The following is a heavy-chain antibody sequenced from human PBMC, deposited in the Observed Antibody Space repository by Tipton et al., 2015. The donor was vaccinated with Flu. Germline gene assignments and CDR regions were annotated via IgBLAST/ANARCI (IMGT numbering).Heavy chain of an antibody. D-gene: IGHD2-21*01. CDR3: ASSVVAGVDY. V-gene: IGHV4-34*01. CDR2: MDHRGST. Sequence: TLSLTCAVYGGSFSGYYGSWIRQPPGKGLEWIGEMDHRGSTTYNPSLKSRVTISIDTSKNQFSLRLSSVTAADTAVYYCASSVVAGVDYWGQGALVTVSS. CDR1: GGSFSGYY. J-gene: IGHJ4*02.